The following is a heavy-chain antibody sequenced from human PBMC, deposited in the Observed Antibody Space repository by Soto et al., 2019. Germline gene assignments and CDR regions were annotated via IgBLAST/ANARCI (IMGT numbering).Heavy chain of an antibody. CDR2: ISSSSSYV. J-gene: IGHJ4*02. Sequence: GGSLRLSCAASGFTFSSYSMNWVRQAPGKGLEWVSSISSSSSYVYYADSVKGRFTISRDNAKNSLYLQMNSLRAEDTAVYYCASYRPKDFGYWGQGSLVTVSS. D-gene: IGHD2-15*01. CDR3: ASYRPKDFGY. V-gene: IGHV3-21*01. CDR1: GFTFSSYS.